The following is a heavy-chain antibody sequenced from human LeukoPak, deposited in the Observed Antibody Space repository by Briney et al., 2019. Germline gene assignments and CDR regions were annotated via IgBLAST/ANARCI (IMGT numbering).Heavy chain of an antibody. Sequence: GRSLRLSCAASGFXFSNYGIHWVRQAPGKGLEWVVVISYDGSNKYYADSVKGRFTISRDNSKDTLYLQMNSLRAEDTAVYYCANGYYYGSGSYYKEAFDIWGQGTMVTVSS. CDR1: GFXFSNYG. V-gene: IGHV3-30*18. CDR3: ANGYYYGSGSYYKEAFDI. CDR2: ISYDGSNK. J-gene: IGHJ3*02. D-gene: IGHD3-10*01.